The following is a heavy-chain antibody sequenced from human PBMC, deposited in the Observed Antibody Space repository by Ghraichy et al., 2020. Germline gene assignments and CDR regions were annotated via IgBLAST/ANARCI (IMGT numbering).Heavy chain of an antibody. CDR2: INSDGSST. CDR3: AREPTVTTEGYYYGMDV. J-gene: IGHJ6*02. CDR1: GFTFSSYW. V-gene: IGHV3-74*01. D-gene: IGHD4-17*01. Sequence: GGSLRLSCAASGFTFSSYWMHWVRQAPGKGLVWVSRINSDGSSTSYADSVKGRFTISRDNAKNTLYLQMNSLRAEDTAVYYCAREPTVTTEGYYYGMDVWGQGTTVTVSS.